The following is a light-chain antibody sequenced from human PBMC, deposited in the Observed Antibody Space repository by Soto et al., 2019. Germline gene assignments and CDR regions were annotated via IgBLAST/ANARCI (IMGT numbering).Light chain of an antibody. CDR2: DVT. Sequence: QSALTQPASVSGSPGQSITISCTGTNSDIGNYNYVSWYQQHPGKAPKLMIYDVTNRPSGVSNRFSGSKSGNTASLTISGLQAEDEADYYCSSYRSSSTLEVFGTGTKVTVL. CDR1: NSDIGNYNY. V-gene: IGLV2-14*01. CDR3: SSYRSSSTLEV. J-gene: IGLJ1*01.